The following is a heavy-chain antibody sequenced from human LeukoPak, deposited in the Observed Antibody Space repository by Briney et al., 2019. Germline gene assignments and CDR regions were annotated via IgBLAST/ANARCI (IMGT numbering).Heavy chain of an antibody. CDR2: IYYSGSN. J-gene: IGHJ4*02. V-gene: IGHV4-39*07. D-gene: IGHD6-19*01. Sequence: PSETLSPTCTVSSDSVSGSGSYWGWIRQPPGKGLEWIGNIYYSGSNYFNPSLTSRITMSVDTSKNRFSLKLTSVTAADTAVYYCARGHSGDYHDYWGQGTLVTVSS. CDR1: SDSVSGSGSY. CDR3: ARGHSGDYHDY.